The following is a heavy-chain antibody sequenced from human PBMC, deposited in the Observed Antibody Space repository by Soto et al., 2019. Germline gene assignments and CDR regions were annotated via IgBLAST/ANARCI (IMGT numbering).Heavy chain of an antibody. Sequence: ASVKVSCKASGYTFTSYYMHWVRQAPGQGLEWMGIINPSGGSTSYAQKFQGRVTMTRDTSTSTVYMELSSLRSEDTAVYYCARTLLVSSGWYPSDYWGQGILVTVAS. CDR1: GYTFTSYY. J-gene: IGHJ4*02. V-gene: IGHV1-46*01. D-gene: IGHD6-19*01. CDR3: ARTLLVSSGWYPSDY. CDR2: INPSGGST.